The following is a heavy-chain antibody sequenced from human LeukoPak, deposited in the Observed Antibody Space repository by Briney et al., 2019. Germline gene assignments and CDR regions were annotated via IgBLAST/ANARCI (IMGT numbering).Heavy chain of an antibody. J-gene: IGHJ3*02. Sequence: SETLSLTCTVSGGSISSSSYYWGWIRQPPGKGLEWIGSIYYSGSTYYNPSLKSRVTISVDTSKNQFSLKLSSVTAADTAVYYCARVLSTVVTWHDAFDIWGQGTMVTVSS. V-gene: IGHV4-39*07. CDR3: ARVLSTVVTWHDAFDI. D-gene: IGHD4-23*01. CDR1: GGSISSSSYY. CDR2: IYYSGST.